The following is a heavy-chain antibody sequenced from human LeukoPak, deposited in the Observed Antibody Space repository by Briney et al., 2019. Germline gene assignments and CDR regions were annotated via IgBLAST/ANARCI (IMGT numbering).Heavy chain of an antibody. D-gene: IGHD6-13*01. Sequence: PGGSLSLSCAASRFTVSSNYMRWVRQAPGKGLEWVSVIYSGGSTYYADSVKGRFTISRDNSKNTLYLQMNSLRAEDTAVYYCARVGSSSWLYYFDYWGQGTLVTVSS. V-gene: IGHV3-53*05. CDR2: IYSGGST. CDR3: ARVGSSSWLYYFDY. CDR1: RFTVSSNY. J-gene: IGHJ4*02.